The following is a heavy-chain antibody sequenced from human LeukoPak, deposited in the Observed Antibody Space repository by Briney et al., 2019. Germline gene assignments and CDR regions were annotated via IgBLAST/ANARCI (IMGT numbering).Heavy chain of an antibody. J-gene: IGHJ6*02. CDR2: IYYNGNT. CDR1: DVSINSYY. V-gene: IGHV4-59*01. CDR3: ARGRSNYYGMDV. D-gene: IGHD1-26*01. Sequence: TSETLSLTCSVSDVSINSYYWNWIRRPPGKGLEWIGYIYYNGNTNYSPSLKSRVTMSVDTSKNLFSLKVSSVTAADTAVYYCARGRSNYYGMDVWGQGTTVTVSS.